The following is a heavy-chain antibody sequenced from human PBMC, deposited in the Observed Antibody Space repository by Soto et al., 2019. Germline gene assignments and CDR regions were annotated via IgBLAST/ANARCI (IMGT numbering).Heavy chain of an antibody. D-gene: IGHD5-18*01. CDR2: ISGSGGST. CDR3: AASMGGYSYGSYFDY. J-gene: IGHJ4*02. CDR1: GFTFSSYA. Sequence: PGGSLRLSCAASGFTFSSYAMSWVRQAPGKGLEWVSAISGSGGSTYYADSVKGRFTISRDNSKNTLYLQMNSLRAEDTAVYYCAASMGGYSYGSYFDYWGQGTLVTVSS. V-gene: IGHV3-23*01.